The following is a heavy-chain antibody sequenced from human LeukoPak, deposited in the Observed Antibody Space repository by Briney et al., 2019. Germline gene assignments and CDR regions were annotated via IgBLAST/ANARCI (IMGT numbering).Heavy chain of an antibody. CDR3: ARYSSGGYYYYGMDV. V-gene: IGHV1-46*01. CDR2: INPSGGST. CDR1: GYTFTSYY. Sequence: PLASVKVSCKASGYTFTSYYMHWVRQAPGQGLEWMGIINPSGGSTSYAQKFQGRVTMTRDTSTSTVYMELSSLRSEDTAVYYCARYSSGGYYYYGMDVWGQGTTVTVSS. D-gene: IGHD6-25*01. J-gene: IGHJ6*02.